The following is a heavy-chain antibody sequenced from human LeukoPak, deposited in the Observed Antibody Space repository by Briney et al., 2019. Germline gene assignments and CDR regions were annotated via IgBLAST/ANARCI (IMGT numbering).Heavy chain of an antibody. V-gene: IGHV1-2*02. CDR2: INPNSGGT. CDR3: ARRVVPTAFSWFDP. Sequence: ASVKVYCKTSGYTFTGYYMYWVRQAPGQGLEWMGWINPNSGGTNYAQKFQGRVTMTRDTSISTVYMELSRLRSDDTAVYFCARRVVPTAFSWFDPWGQGTLVTVSP. CDR1: GYTFTGYY. J-gene: IGHJ5*02. D-gene: IGHD2-2*01.